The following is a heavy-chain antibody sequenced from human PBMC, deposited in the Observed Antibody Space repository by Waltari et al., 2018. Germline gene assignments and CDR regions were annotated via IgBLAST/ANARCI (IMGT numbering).Heavy chain of an antibody. J-gene: IGHJ4*02. CDR1: GGSFSGYY. CDR2: INHSGST. D-gene: IGHD2-8*01. Sequence: QVQLQQWGAGLLKPSATLSLTCAVYGGSFSGYYWSWIRKPPGKGLEWIGEINHSGSTNYNPSLKSRVTISVDTSKNQFSLKLSSVTAADTAVYYCARVLGPFTRTKHYFDYWGQGTLVTVSS. V-gene: IGHV4-34*01. CDR3: ARVLGPFTRTKHYFDY.